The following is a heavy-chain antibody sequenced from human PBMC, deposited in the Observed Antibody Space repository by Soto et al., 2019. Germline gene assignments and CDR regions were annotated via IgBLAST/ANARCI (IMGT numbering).Heavy chain of an antibody. CDR1: GYTFTSYG. CDR3: ARVEGYCSSTSCYDTTDWFNP. D-gene: IGHD2-2*01. CDR2: ISAYNGNT. Sequence: ASVKVSCKASGYTFTSYGISWVRQAPGQGLEGMGWISAYNGNTNYAQKLQGRVTMTTDTSTSTAYMELRSLRSDDTAVYYCARVEGYCSSTSCYDTTDWFNPWGQGPLVTVST. J-gene: IGHJ5*02. V-gene: IGHV1-18*04.